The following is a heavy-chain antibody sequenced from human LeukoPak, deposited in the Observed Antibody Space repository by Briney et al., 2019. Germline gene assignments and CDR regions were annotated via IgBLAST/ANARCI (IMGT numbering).Heavy chain of an antibody. CDR1: GFTFSSYG. Sequence: GRSLRLSCAASGFTFSSYGMHWVRQAPGKGLKWVAVIWDDGVTTHYADSVKGRFTISRDNSKNTLYLQMNSLRAEDTAVYYCARGKASGGYSGYGLDAFDIWGQGTMVSVSS. CDR2: IWDDGVTT. J-gene: IGHJ3*02. CDR3: ARGKASGGYSGYGLDAFDI. D-gene: IGHD5-12*01. V-gene: IGHV3-33*01.